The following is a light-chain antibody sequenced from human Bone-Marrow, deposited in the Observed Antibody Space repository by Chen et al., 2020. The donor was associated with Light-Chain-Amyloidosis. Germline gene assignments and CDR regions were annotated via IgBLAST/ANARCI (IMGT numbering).Light chain of an antibody. V-gene: IGKV1-5*03. CDR1: QSISSW. Sequence: DIQMTQSPSTLSASVGDKVTITCRASQSISSWLAWYQQKPGKAPQLLIYKASNLESGVPSRFSGSGSGTEFTLTISSLQPDDFATYYCQQYNSFSPAFGHGTKVEV. J-gene: IGKJ1*01. CDR3: QQYNSFSPA. CDR2: KAS.